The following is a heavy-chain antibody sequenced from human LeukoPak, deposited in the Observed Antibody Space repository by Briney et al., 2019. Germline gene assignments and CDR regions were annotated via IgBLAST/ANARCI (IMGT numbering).Heavy chain of an antibody. CDR3: ARHPGSSVPDNRRAFDM. J-gene: IGHJ3*02. CDR1: NGSISSSYY. CDR2: ISYSGTT. D-gene: IGHD2/OR15-2a*01. V-gene: IGHV4-39*01. Sequence: SETLSLTCAVSNGSISSSYYWDWIRQPPGKGLEWIAAISYSGTTFYNPSLKSRVTISADTSKDQFSLKLTSVTATDTAVYYCARHPGSSVPDNRRAFDMWGQGTMVTVST.